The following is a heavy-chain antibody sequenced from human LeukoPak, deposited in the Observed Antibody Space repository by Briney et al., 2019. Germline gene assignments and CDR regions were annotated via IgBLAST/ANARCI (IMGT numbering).Heavy chain of an antibody. CDR3: TSLGYSSGWYDY. D-gene: IGHD6-19*01. Sequence: GGSLTLSCAASGFTFSGSAMHWVRQASGKGVEWVGRIRSKANSSATAYAASVKGRFTISRDDSKNTAYLQMNSLKTEDTAVYYCTSLGYSSGWYDYWGQGTLVTVSS. CDR1: GFTFSGSA. J-gene: IGHJ4*02. CDR2: IRSKANSSAT. V-gene: IGHV3-73*01.